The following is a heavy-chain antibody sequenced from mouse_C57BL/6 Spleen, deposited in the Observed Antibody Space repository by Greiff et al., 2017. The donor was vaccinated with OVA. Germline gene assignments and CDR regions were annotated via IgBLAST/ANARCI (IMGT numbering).Heavy chain of an antibody. CDR2: IYPGDGDT. V-gene: IGHV1-82*01. D-gene: IGHD1-1*01. J-gene: IGHJ2*01. CDR3: ASYSVSSLDY. CDR1: GYAFSSSW. Sequence: QVQLQQSGPELVKPGASVKISCKASGYAFSSSWMNWVKQRPGKGLEWIGRIYPGDGDTNYNGKFKGQATLTADKSSSTAYMQLNSLTSADSAVYFCASYSVSSLDYWHKDTTLTVSS.